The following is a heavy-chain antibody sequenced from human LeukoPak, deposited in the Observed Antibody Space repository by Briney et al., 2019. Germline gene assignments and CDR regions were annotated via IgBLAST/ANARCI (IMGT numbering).Heavy chain of an antibody. D-gene: IGHD3-10*01. CDR3: AKDGVTMVRGVISRSDY. CDR2: ISGSGGST. Sequence: PGGSLRLSCAASGFTFSSYAMSWVRQAPGKGLEWVSGISGSGGSTYYADSVKGRFTISRDNSKNTLYLQMNSLRAEGTAVYYCAKDGVTMVRGVISRSDYWGQGTLVTVSS. CDR1: GFTFSSYA. J-gene: IGHJ4*02. V-gene: IGHV3-23*01.